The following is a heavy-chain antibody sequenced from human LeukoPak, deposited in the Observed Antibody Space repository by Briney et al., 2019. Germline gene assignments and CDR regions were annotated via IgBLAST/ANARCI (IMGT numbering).Heavy chain of an antibody. CDR2: IWYDGSNK. Sequence: GRSLRLSCAASGFTFSSYGMHWVRQAPGKGLEWMAVIWYDGSNKYYADSVKGRFTISRDNSKNTLYLQLNSLRAEDTAVYYCAKSSIAAAGTSDWFDPWGQGTLVTVSS. CDR3: AKSSIAAAGTSDWFDP. V-gene: IGHV3-33*06. CDR1: GFTFSSYG. D-gene: IGHD6-13*01. J-gene: IGHJ5*02.